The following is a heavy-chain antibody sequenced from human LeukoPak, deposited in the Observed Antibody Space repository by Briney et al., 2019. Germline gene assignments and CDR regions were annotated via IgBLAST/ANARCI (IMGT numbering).Heavy chain of an antibody. D-gene: IGHD1-26*01. CDR2: ISGSGGST. V-gene: IGHV3-23*01. J-gene: IGHJ3*02. CDR1: GFTFSDYY. Sequence: GGSLRLSCAASGFTFSDYYMSWIRQAPGKGLEWVSAISGSGGSTYYADSVKGRFTISRDNSKNTLYLQMNSLRAEDTAVYYCVGAPGAFDIWGQGTMVTVSS. CDR3: VGAPGAFDI.